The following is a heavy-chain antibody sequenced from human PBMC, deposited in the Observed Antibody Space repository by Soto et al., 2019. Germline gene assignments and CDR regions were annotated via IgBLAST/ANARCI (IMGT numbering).Heavy chain of an antibody. CDR2: IYYSGST. CDR3: ARVRKYSSREFDY. D-gene: IGHD6-13*01. CDR1: GGSISSYY. J-gene: IGHJ4*02. Sequence: PSETLSLTCTVAGGSISSYYWSWIRQPPGKGLEWIGYIYYSGSTNYNPSLKSRVTISVDTSKNQFSLKLSSVTAADTAVYYCARVRKYSSREFDYWGQGTLVTVS. V-gene: IGHV4-59*01.